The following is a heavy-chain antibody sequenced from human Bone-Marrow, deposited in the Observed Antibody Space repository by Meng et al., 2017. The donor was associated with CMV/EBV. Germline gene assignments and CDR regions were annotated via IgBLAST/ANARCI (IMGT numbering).Heavy chain of an antibody. Sequence: SLKISCAASGFTFSSYAMHWVRQAPGKGLEWVAHIDWNGGKIKYADSVKGRFTISRDNAKNSLYLQMNSLRAEDTAVYYCAKGDCGGDCIQIDSWGQGTLVTVSS. V-gene: IGHV3-9*01. D-gene: IGHD2-21*01. CDR2: IDWNGGKI. J-gene: IGHJ4*02. CDR3: AKGDCGGDCIQIDS. CDR1: GFTFSSYA.